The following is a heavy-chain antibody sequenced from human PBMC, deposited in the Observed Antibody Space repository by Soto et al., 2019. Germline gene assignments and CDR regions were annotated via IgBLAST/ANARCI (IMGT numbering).Heavy chain of an antibody. V-gene: IGHV4-59*01. D-gene: IGHD4-17*01. CDR3: ARDPRDYGDYGSKRNHYYGMDV. CDR2: IYYSGST. Sequence: SETLSLTCTVSGGSISSYYWSWIRQPPGKGLEWIGYIYYSGSTNYNPSLKSRVTISVDTSKNQFSLKLSSVTAADTAVYYCARDPRDYGDYGSKRNHYYGMDVWGQGTTVTVSS. J-gene: IGHJ6*02. CDR1: GGSISSYY.